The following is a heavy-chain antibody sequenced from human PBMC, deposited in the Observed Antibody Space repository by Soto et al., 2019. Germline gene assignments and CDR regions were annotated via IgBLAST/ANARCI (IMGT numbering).Heavy chain of an antibody. V-gene: IGHV4-31*03. CDR2: ISYTGST. D-gene: IGHD1-1*01. J-gene: IGHJ6*04. CDR3: AKDSGTDKTMEV. Sequence: QVQLQESGPGLVKPSQTLSLICTVSGGSVSSGAYYWSWIRQHPGKGLERIGYISYTGSTSYNSSLTSRVTISVDMSTARLAPNLRSVTAADRAVYYCAKDSGTDKTMEVWGKGTTVTVSP. CDR1: GGSVSSGAYY.